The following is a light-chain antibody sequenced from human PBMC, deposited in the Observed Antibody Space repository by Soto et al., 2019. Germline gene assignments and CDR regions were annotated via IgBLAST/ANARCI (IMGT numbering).Light chain of an antibody. V-gene: IGKV3-20*01. J-gene: IGKJ5*01. CDR1: QSVDSNY. CDR3: QQYGTPRSVT. Sequence: EIVLPQSPGTLSLSPGADATLSCRASQSVDSNYLAWYQQKPGQTPRLIIYGASGRADGIPHRFSGSGFGTDFTLTISKVEPEDFAVYYCQQYGTPRSVTVGQGTRLEIK. CDR2: GAS.